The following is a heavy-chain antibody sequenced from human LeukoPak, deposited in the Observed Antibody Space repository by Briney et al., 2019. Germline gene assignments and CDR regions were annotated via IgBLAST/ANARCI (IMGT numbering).Heavy chain of an antibody. CDR1: RFIFSSYG. CDR2: ISYDGSNK. CDR3: AREKRDYVWGSYRPLDY. V-gene: IGHV3-30*03. J-gene: IGHJ4*02. Sequence: GGSLRLSCAASRFIFSSYGMRWVRQAPGKGLEWVAFISYDGSNKYYADSVKGRFTISRDNSKNTLYLQMNSLRGEDTAVYYCAREKRDYVWGSYRPLDYRGQGTLVTVSS. D-gene: IGHD3-16*02.